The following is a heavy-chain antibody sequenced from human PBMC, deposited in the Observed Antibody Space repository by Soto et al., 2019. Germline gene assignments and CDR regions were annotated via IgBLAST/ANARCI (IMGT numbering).Heavy chain of an antibody. CDR3: ARAEEVTANYYYGMDV. CDR2: IYYSGST. V-gene: IGHV4-30-4*01. Sequence: KTSETLSLTCTVSGGSIISGDYYWIWIRQPPGKGLEWIGYIYYSGSTYYNPSLKSRVTISVDTSKNQFSLKLSSVTAADTAVYYCARAEEVTANYYYGMDVWGQGTTVTVSS. D-gene: IGHD2-21*02. CDR1: GGSIISGDYY. J-gene: IGHJ6*02.